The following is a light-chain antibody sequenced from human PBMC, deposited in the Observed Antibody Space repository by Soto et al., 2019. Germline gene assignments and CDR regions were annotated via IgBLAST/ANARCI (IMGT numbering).Light chain of an antibody. CDR1: SSNIGSNT. CDR2: SND. Sequence: QPVLTQAPSASGTPGQRVTISCSGSSSNIGSNTVSWYQQVPGTAPKLLIYSNDQRPSGVPDRFSGSKSGTSASLAIGGLQSEDEADYYCAAWDGSLNGSVFGGGTKVTVL. J-gene: IGLJ2*01. V-gene: IGLV1-44*01. CDR3: AAWDGSLNGSV.